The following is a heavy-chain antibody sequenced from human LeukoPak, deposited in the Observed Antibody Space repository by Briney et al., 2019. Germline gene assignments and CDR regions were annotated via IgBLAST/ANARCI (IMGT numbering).Heavy chain of an antibody. CDR1: GFTFSNAW. CDR3: ARAPGDPPNY. V-gene: IGHV3-7*03. Sequence: GGSLRLSCAASGFTFSNAWMNWVRQAPGKGMEWVANIKQDGSEKYYVDSVKGRFTISRDNAKNSLYLQMNSLRAEDTAVYYCARAPGDPPNYWGQGTLVTVSS. D-gene: IGHD4-17*01. J-gene: IGHJ4*02. CDR2: IKQDGSEK.